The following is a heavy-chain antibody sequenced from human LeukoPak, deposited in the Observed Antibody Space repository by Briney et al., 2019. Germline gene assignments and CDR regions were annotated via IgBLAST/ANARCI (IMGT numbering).Heavy chain of an antibody. D-gene: IGHD6-13*01. Sequence: GGSLRLSCAASGFTFSSYSMNWVRQAPGKGLEWVSYISNSGSTIYYADSVKGRFTISRDDAKNSVYLQMNSLRADDTAVYYCARDRRAAAGTTPDYWGQGTLVTVSS. J-gene: IGHJ4*02. CDR1: GFTFSSYS. V-gene: IGHV3-48*01. CDR2: ISNSGSTI. CDR3: ARDRRAAAGTTPDY.